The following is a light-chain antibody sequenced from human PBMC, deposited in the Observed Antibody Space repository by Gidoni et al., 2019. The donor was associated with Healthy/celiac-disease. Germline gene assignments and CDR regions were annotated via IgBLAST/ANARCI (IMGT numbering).Light chain of an antibody. CDR3: QQYGSSPTWT. J-gene: IGKJ1*01. CDR2: GAS. Sequence: EIVLTQSPGTLSLSPGERATLSCRASQSVSSSYLAWYQQKPGQAPRLFIYGASSRATGIPDRFSGSGSGTDFTLTISRLEPEDFAVYYCQQYGSSPTWTFGQXTKVEIK. CDR1: QSVSSSY. V-gene: IGKV3-20*01.